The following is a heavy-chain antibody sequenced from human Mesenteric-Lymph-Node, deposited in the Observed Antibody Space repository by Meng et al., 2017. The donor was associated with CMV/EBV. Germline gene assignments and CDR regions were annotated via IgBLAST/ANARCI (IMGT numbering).Heavy chain of an antibody. CDR3: AHNLGYDSTGYYSGMDY. Sequence: FSLRPSGVGVVWIRQPPGKALEWLALIYWNDDKRYSPSLKSRLTITKDTSKNQVVLTMTNMDPVDTATYFCAHNLGYDSTGYYSGMDYWGRGTLVTVSS. D-gene: IGHD3-22*01. J-gene: IGHJ4*02. CDR1: FSLRPSGVG. V-gene: IGHV2-5*01. CDR2: IYWNDDK.